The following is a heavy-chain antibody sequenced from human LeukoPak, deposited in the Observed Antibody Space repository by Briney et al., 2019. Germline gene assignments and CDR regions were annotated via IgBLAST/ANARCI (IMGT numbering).Heavy chain of an antibody. D-gene: IGHD3-22*01. J-gene: IGHJ4*02. V-gene: IGHV4-61*02. Sequence: SETLSLTCTVSGGSISSGSYYWSWIRQPAGKGLEWIGRIYTSRSTNYNPSLKSRVTISVDTSKNQFSLKLSSVTAADTAVYYCARDGEYYDSSGIDYWGQGTLVTVSS. CDR3: ARDGEYYDSSGIDY. CDR1: GGSISSGSYY. CDR2: IYTSRST.